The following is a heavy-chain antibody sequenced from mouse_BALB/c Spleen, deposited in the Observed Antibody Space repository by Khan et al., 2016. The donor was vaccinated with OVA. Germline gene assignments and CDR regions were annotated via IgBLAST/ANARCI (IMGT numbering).Heavy chain of an antibody. D-gene: IGHD1-1*01. J-gene: IGHJ4*01. CDR2: ISYSGST. CDR1: GYSITSNYA. CDR3: ARGNYYGYALDY. Sequence: EVQLVESGPGLVKPSQSLSLTYTVTGYSITSNYAWNWIRQFPGNKLEWMGYISYSGSTNFNPSLKSRISITRDTSKNQFFLQLNSVTTEDTATYYCARGNYYGYALDYWGQGTSITVSS. V-gene: IGHV3-2*02.